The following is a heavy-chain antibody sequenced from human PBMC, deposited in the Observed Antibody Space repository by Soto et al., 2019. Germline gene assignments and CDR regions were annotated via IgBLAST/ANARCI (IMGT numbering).Heavy chain of an antibody. D-gene: IGHD2-15*01. CDR2: ISYDGSNK. Sequence: VQLVESGGGVVRPGRSLRLSCAASGFTFSSYAMHWVREAPGKGLEWVAVISYDGSNKYYADSVKGRFTISRDNSKNTLYLQMNSLRAEDTAVYYCASDFSIGLVAATAHYWGQGTLVTVSS. V-gene: IGHV3-30-3*01. J-gene: IGHJ4*02. CDR3: ASDFSIGLVAATAHY. CDR1: GFTFSSYA.